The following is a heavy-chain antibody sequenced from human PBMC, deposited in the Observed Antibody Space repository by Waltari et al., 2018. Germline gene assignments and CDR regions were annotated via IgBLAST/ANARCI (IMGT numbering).Heavy chain of an antibody. CDR2: IHQSGDT. J-gene: IGHJ4*01. Sequence: QVQLQESGPGLVMPSETLSLTCSVSGNSIGSSTSSRNYWGWIRQPPGKGLEWLGSIHQSGDTYYSPSLKSRVTISIDTSNNQFSLKVTSVTAADTAVYYCARGVTTPYFFEYWGHGTLVTVSS. D-gene: IGHD4-17*01. CDR1: GNSIGSSTSSRNY. V-gene: IGHV4-38-2*02. CDR3: ARGVTTPYFFEY.